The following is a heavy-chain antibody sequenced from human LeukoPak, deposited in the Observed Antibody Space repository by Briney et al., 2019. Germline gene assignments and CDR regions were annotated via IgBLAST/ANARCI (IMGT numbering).Heavy chain of an antibody. Sequence: SETLSLTCAVYGGSFSGYYWSWIRQPPGKGLEWIGEINHSGSTNYNPSLKSRVTISVDTSKNQFSLKLSSVTVADTAVYYCARAGSSSWYSKYFQHWGQGTLVTVSS. CDR1: GGSFSGYY. CDR2: INHSGST. D-gene: IGHD6-13*01. V-gene: IGHV4-34*01. J-gene: IGHJ1*01. CDR3: ARAGSSSWYSKYFQH.